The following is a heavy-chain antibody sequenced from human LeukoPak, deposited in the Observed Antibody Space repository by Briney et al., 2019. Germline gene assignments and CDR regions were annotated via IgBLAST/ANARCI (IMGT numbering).Heavy chain of an antibody. D-gene: IGHD3-10*01. Sequence: GASVKVSCKASGYTLTSYGISWVRQAPGQGLEWMGWISAYNGNTNYAQKLQGRVTMATDTSTSTAYMELRSLRSDDTAVYYCARDVNSLWFGEARFDPWGQGTLVTVSS. CDR3: ARDVNSLWFGEARFDP. CDR1: GYTLTSYG. CDR2: ISAYNGNT. J-gene: IGHJ5*02. V-gene: IGHV1-18*04.